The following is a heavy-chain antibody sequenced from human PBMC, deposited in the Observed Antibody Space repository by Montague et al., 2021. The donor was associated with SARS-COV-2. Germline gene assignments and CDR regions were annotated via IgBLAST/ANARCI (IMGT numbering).Heavy chain of an antibody. V-gene: IGHV4-39*01. CDR3: AMRGGALDAFDI. CDR2: IYYSGST. J-gene: IGHJ3*02. D-gene: IGHD4-17*01. CDR1: GGSIRTSSYY. Sequence: SETLSLTCTVSGGSIRTSSYYWGWIRQPPGKGLDWIGSIYYSGSTYYNPSLKSRVTISVDTPKNQFSLKPSSVTAADTAVYYCAMRGGALDAFDIWGQGTMVIVSS.